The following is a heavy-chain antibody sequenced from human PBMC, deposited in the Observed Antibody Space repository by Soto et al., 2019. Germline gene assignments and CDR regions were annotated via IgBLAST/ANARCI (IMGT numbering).Heavy chain of an antibody. V-gene: IGHV4-59*01. CDR1: GDSISRYY. CDR3: ARLKYDSSGYLDY. J-gene: IGHJ4*02. CDR2: IYYSGST. Sequence: SETLSLTCTVSGDSISRYYWSWIRQPPGKGLEWIGYIYYSGSTNYNPSLKSRVTISVDTSKNQFSLKLSSVTAADTAVYYCARLKYDSSGYLDYWGQGTLVTVSS. D-gene: IGHD3-22*01.